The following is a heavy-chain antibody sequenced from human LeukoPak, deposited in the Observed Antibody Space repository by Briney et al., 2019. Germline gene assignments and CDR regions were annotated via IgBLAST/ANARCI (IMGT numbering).Heavy chain of an antibody. Sequence: PGGSLRLSCVASGFTFSTYGMNWVRQAPGKGLEWVSAISGSGGSTYYADSVKGRFTISRDNSKNTLYLQMNSLRAEDTAVYYCAKDPGRSGSYPFDYWGQGTLVTVSS. D-gene: IGHD3-10*01. CDR2: ISGSGGST. CDR3: AKDPGRSGSYPFDY. CDR1: GFTFSTYG. V-gene: IGHV3-23*01. J-gene: IGHJ4*02.